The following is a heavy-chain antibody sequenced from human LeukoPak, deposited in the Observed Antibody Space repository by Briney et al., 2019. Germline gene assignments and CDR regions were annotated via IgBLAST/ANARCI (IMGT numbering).Heavy chain of an antibody. CDR3: ARGFPPYSYGFGVYYFDY. D-gene: IGHD5-18*01. Sequence: SETLSLTCAVYGGSFSGYYWSWIRQPPGKGLEWIGEINHSGSTNYNPSLKSRVTISVDTSKNQFSLKLSSVTAADTAVYYCARGFPPYSYGFGVYYFDYWGQGTLVTVSS. CDR2: INHSGST. CDR1: GGSFSGYY. J-gene: IGHJ4*02. V-gene: IGHV4-34*01.